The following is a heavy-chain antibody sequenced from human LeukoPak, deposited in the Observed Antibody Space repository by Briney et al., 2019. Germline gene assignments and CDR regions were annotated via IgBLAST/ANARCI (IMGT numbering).Heavy chain of an antibody. CDR3: ARESDSSGFGAFDI. Sequence: GGSLRLSCAASGFTFSNYWMSWVRQAPGKGLEWVANINQDGSEKYYVDSVKGRFTISRDNAKNSLYLQMNSLRAEDTAVYYCARESDSSGFGAFDIWGQGTMVTVSS. CDR2: INQDGSEK. D-gene: IGHD3-22*01. V-gene: IGHV3-7*04. CDR1: GFTFSNYW. J-gene: IGHJ3*02.